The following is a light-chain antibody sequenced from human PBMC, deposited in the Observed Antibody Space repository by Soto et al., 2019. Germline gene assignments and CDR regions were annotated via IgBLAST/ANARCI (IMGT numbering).Light chain of an antibody. CDR1: QDINNF. V-gene: IGKV1-16*01. Sequence: DIQMTQSPSSLSASVGDRVTITFRASQDINNFLAWFQQKPGRAPKTLIFAASRLHSGIPSRFSGSGSGTTFTLTISSLQPEDLGTYYCQHYDGYPQTFGQGTRLEIK. J-gene: IGKJ5*01. CDR2: AAS. CDR3: QHYDGYPQT.